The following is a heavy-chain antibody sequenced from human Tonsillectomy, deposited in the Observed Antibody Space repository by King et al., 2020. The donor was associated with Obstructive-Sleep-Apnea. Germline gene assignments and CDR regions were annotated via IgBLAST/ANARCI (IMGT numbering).Heavy chain of an antibody. J-gene: IGHJ3*01. CDR3: AREGYSSGRAPAFDF. V-gene: IGHV3-30*04. CDR1: GLSVSNNI. D-gene: IGHD3-22*01. Sequence: VQLVESGGGVVQPGGSLRLSCAASGLSVSNNIMHWVRQAPGKGLDWVAAVAVDVKNKPYADSVKGRFTISRDDSSNTLDLQMNSLRHDDTATYYCAREGYSSGRAPAFDFWGQGTVVIVSS. CDR2: VAVDVKNK.